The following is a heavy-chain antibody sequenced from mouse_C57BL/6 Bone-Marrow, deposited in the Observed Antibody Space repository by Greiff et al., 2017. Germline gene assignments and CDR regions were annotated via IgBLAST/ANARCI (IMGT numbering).Heavy chain of an antibody. J-gene: IGHJ4*01. CDR1: GYTFTSYG. V-gene: IGHV1-81*01. CDR2: IYPRSGNT. CDR3: ARFYYYGSSFYAMDY. Sequence: VMLVESGAELARPGASVKLSCKASGYTFTSYGISWVKQRTGQGLEWIGEIYPRSGNTYYNEKFKGKATLTADKSSSTAYMELRSLTSEDSAVYFCARFYYYGSSFYAMDYWGQGTSVTVSS. D-gene: IGHD1-1*01.